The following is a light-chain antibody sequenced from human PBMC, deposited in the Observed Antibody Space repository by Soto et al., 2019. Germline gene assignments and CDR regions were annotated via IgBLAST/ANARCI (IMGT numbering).Light chain of an antibody. CDR2: DVN. CDR3: SSYTSSSTYV. CDR1: ISDVGGYNY. J-gene: IGLJ1*01. V-gene: IGLV2-14*03. Sequence: QSVLTQPASVSGSPGQSVTISCTGTISDVGGYNYVSWYQQHPGKAPKVMIYDVNDRPSGVPLRFSGSKSGNTASLTISGLQAEDEADYYCSSYTSSSTYVFGTGTKLTVL.